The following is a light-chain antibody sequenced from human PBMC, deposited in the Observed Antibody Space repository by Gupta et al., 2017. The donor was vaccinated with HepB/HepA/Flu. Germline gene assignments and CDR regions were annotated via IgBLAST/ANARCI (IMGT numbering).Light chain of an antibody. Sequence: ENVLTQSPGTLSLSPGERATLSCRASQSISRSYLAWYQQKPGQTPRLLMYGASSRATGIPDRFSGSGSGTDFTLTISRLEPEDFAVYYCQKYGSSPVLYTFGQGTKLEIK. J-gene: IGKJ2*01. V-gene: IGKV3-20*01. CDR2: GAS. CDR1: QSISRSY. CDR3: QKYGSSPVLYT.